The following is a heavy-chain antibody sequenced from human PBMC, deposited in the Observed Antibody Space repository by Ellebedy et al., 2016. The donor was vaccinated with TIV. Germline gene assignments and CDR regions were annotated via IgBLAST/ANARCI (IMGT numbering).Heavy chain of an antibody. D-gene: IGHD3-10*01. CDR3: GRGYSYGSGSVGY. Sequence: GGSLRLXXVASGFTFSSHWMSWVRQAPGKGLEWVANIKQDGGEKYYVDSVKGRFTISRDNAENTLSLQLNSLRVEDTAVYYCGRGYSYGSGSVGYWGQGTQVTVSS. CDR2: IKQDGGEK. V-gene: IGHV3-7*02. J-gene: IGHJ4*02. CDR1: GFTFSSHW.